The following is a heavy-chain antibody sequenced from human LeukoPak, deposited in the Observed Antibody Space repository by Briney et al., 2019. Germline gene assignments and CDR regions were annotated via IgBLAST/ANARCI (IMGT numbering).Heavy chain of an antibody. J-gene: IGHJ4*02. CDR1: DFTFSSYD. Sequence: PGGSLRLSCVASDFTFSSYDMTWVRQAPGEGLEWVASISDSGRYIFSADSMRGRFTISRDNSAKTLYLEIYSLRVDDTATYFCGGKFPGAAYYFDSWGQGTLVAVSS. V-gene: IGHV3-23*01. D-gene: IGHD2-21*01. CDR2: ISDSGRYI. CDR3: GGKFPGAAYYFDS.